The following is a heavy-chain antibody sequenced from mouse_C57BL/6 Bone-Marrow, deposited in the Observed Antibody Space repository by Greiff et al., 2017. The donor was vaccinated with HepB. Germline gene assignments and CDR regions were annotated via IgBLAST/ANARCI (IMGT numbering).Heavy chain of an antibody. CDR2: IYPGDGDT. CDR1: GYAFSSSW. CDR3: AKQGYFDY. V-gene: IGHV1-82*01. Sequence: VQLQQSGPELVKPGASVKISCKASGYAFSSSWMNWVKQRPGKGLEWIGRIYPGDGDTTYNGKFKGKATLTADKSSSTAYMQLSSLTSEDSAVYFCAKQGYFDYWGKGTTLTVSS. J-gene: IGHJ2*01.